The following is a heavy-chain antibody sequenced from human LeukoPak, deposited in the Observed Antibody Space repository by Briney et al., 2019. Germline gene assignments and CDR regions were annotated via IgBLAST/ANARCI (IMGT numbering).Heavy chain of an antibody. V-gene: IGHV4-39*07. Sequence: SETLSLTCTVSGGSISSSSYYWGWIRQPPGKGLEWIGSIYYSGSTYYNPSLKSRVTISADTSKNQFSLKLSSVTAADTAVYYCARSRTKIVGASDYWGQGTLVTVSS. D-gene: IGHD1-26*01. J-gene: IGHJ4*02. CDR2: IYYSGST. CDR1: GGSISSSSYY. CDR3: ARSRTKIVGASDY.